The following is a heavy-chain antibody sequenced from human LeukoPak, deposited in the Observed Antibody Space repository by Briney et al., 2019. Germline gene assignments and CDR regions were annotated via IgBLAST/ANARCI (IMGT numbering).Heavy chain of an antibody. D-gene: IGHD1-26*01. CDR1: GYTFTDYY. Sequence: ASVKVSCKASGYTFTDYYMHWVRQAPGQGLGWMGWINPNSGGTNYAQNFQGRVTMTRDTSISTAYMELSRLRSDDTAVCYCAREMYAVGATRGDYWGQGTLVTVSS. CDR2: INPNSGGT. V-gene: IGHV1-2*02. CDR3: AREMYAVGATRGDY. J-gene: IGHJ4*02.